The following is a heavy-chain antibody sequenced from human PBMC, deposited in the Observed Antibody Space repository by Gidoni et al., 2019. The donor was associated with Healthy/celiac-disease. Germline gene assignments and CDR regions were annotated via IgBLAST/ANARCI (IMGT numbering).Heavy chain of an antibody. D-gene: IGHD6-13*01. CDR1: GFTFSSYG. CDR2: ISYDGSNK. CDR3: AKEDGTY. V-gene: IGHV3-30*18. J-gene: IGHJ4*02. Sequence: QVQLVASGGGVVQPGRSLRLSCAAPGFTFSSYGMHWVRQAPGKGLEWVAVISYDGSNKYYADSVKGRFTISRDNSKNTLYLQMNSLRAEDTAVYYCAKEDGTYWGQGTLVTVSS.